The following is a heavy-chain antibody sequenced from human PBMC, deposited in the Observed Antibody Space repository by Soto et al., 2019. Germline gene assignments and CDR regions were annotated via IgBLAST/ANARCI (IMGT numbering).Heavy chain of an antibody. V-gene: IGHV3-23*01. J-gene: IGHJ4*02. CDR3: AKDTMVRGVSGY. D-gene: IGHD3-10*01. CDR2: ISGSDGST. CDR1: GFSFSSYA. Sequence: EVQLLESGGGLVQPGGSLRLSCVASGFSFSSYAMSWVRQAPGKGLEWVSVISGSDGSTYYADSVKGRFTISRDNSKNTLYLQMNSLRAEDTAVYYCAKDTMVRGVSGYWGQGTLVTVSS.